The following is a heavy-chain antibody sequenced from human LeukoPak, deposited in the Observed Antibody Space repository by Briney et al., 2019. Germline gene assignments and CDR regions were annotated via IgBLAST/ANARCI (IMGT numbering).Heavy chain of an antibody. V-gene: IGHV1-46*01. Sequence: ASVKVSCKASGYTFTSYYMHWVRQAPGQGLEWMGIINPSGGSTSYAQKFQGRVTMTRDTSTSTAYMELRSLRSDDTAVYYCARDLEEGRGIQPSGYWGQGTLVTVSS. J-gene: IGHJ4*02. D-gene: IGHD5-18*01. CDR2: INPSGGST. CDR3: ARDLEEGRGIQPSGY. CDR1: GYTFTSYY.